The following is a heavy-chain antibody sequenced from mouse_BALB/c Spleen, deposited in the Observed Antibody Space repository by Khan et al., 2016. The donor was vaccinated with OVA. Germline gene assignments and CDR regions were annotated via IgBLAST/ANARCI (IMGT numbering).Heavy chain of an antibody. Sequence: EVQLLESGPGLVKPSQSLSLTCTVTGYTITSGYAWNWIRQFPGNKLERMGYISYSGVTSYTPSLKSRISFTRDTSKNQAFLQLTSVTTEDTATYYCARRNYYGYDFDYWGQGTTLTVSS. V-gene: IGHV3-2*02. CDR2: ISYSGVT. CDR3: ARRNYYGYDFDY. D-gene: IGHD1-2*01. CDR1: GYTITSGYA. J-gene: IGHJ2*01.